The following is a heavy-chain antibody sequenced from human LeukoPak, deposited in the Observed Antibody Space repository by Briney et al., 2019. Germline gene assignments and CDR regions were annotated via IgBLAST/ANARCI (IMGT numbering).Heavy chain of an antibody. V-gene: IGHV4-39*01. D-gene: IGHD1-26*01. CDR1: GGSISSSSYY. J-gene: IGHJ3*02. Sequence: PSETLSLTCTVSGGSISSSSYYWGWIRQPPGKGLERIGSIYYSGSTYYNPSLKSRVTISVDTSKNQFSLKLSSATAADTAVYYCARALGATGDAFDIWGQGTMVTVSS. CDR2: IYYSGST. CDR3: ARALGATGDAFDI.